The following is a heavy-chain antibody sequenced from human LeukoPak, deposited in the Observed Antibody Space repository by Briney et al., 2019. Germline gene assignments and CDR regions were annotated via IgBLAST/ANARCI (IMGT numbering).Heavy chain of an antibody. CDR1: GYTFTSYD. CDR2: MNPNSGNT. J-gene: IGHJ4*02. CDR3: ARKRTGYCDY. V-gene: IGHV1-8*01. D-gene: IGHD3/OR15-3a*01. Sequence: ASVKVSCKASGYTFTSYDINWVRQATGQGLEWMGWMNPNSGNTGHAQKFRGRVTMTRNTSISAAYMELNSLRAEDTAVYYCARKRTGYCDYWGQGTLVTVSS.